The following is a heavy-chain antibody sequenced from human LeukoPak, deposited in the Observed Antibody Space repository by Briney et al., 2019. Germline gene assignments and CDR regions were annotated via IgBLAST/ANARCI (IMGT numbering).Heavy chain of an antibody. CDR3: ARVQDSSSWYGGFHFDY. D-gene: IGHD6-13*01. CDR2: IKQDGSEK. CDR1: GLTFSSYW. Sequence: GGSLRLSCAASGLTFSSYWMSWVRQAPGKGLEWVANIKQDGSEKYYVDSVKGRFTISRDNAKNSLYLQMNSLRAEDTAVYYCARVQDSSSWYGGFHFDYWGQGTLVTVSS. J-gene: IGHJ4*02. V-gene: IGHV3-7*01.